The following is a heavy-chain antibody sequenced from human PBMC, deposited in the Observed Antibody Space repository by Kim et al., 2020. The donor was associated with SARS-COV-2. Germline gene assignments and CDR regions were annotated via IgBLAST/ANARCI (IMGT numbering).Heavy chain of an antibody. CDR2: NT. CDR3: ARWAGAARD. D-gene: IGHD6-6*01. V-gene: IGHV3-30-3*01. Sequence: NTSYADYVKGRFTISRDNSKNTLYLQMNSLRAEDTAVYYWARWAGAARDWGQGTLVTVSS. J-gene: IGHJ4*02.